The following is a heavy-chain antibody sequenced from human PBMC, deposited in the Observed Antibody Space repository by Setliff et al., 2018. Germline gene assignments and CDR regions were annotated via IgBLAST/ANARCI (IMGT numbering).Heavy chain of an antibody. J-gene: IGHJ4*02. CDR1: GGTFTNYA. V-gene: IGHV1-69*05. Sequence: SVKVSCKASGGTFTNYAINWVRQAPGQGLEWMGGINPIFGTADYTQNFQGRVTITTDESTSTAYMELSSLRSEDTAVYYCVRERGYYLDSTNYYYYFDYWGQGTLVTVSS. CDR2: INPIFGTA. CDR3: VRERGYYLDSTNYYYYFDY. D-gene: IGHD3-22*01.